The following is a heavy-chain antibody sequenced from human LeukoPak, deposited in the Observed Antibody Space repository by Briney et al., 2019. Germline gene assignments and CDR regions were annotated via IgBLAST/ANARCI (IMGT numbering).Heavy chain of an antibody. D-gene: IGHD3-22*01. J-gene: IGHJ5*02. CDR2: IYYTGST. CDR3: ARLDRSGYEMGGTWFDP. V-gene: IGHV4-59*08. Sequence: SETLSLTCTVSGASIRSSYWSWLRQPPGKGLEWIGYIYYTGSTNSNPSLKSRVTVSVDTSKNQFSLKLNSMTAAVTAIYYCARLDRSGYEMGGTWFDPWGQGTLVTVSS. CDR1: GASIRSSY.